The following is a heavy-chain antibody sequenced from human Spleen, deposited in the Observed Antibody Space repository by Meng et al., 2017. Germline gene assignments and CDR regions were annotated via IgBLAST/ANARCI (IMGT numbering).Heavy chain of an antibody. V-gene: IGHV4-39*07. J-gene: IGHJ1*01. CDR2: IFYSGST. Sequence: SETLSLTCTVSGDSISSSDYYWGWIRQPPGKGLEWIGSIFYSGSTYYNPSLKSRVTLSLDTSKNQFSLKLASVTAADTSVYYCARLPPKPSDGSYFGYFQVWGQGTLVTVSS. CDR3: ARLPPKPSDGSYFGYFQV. CDR1: GDSISSSDYY. D-gene: IGHD1-26*01.